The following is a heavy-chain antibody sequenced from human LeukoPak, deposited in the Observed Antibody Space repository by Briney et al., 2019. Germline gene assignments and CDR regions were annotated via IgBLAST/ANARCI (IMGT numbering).Heavy chain of an antibody. V-gene: IGHV4-59*01. D-gene: IGHD2-15*01. CDR1: GGSISSYY. CDR2: IYYSGSA. J-gene: IGHJ4*02. Sequence: SETLSLTCTVSGGSISSYYWSWIRQPPGKGLEWIGYIYYSGSANYNPSLKSRVTISVDTSKNQFSLKLSSVTAADTAVYYCARGYCSGGSCYPVDYWGQGTLVTVSS. CDR3: ARGYCSGGSCYPVDY.